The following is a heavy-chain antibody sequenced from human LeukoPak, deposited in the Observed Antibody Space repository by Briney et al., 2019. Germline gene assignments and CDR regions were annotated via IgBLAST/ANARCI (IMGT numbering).Heavy chain of an antibody. V-gene: IGHV4-31*03. Sequence: PSETLSLTCTVSGGSISSGGYYWSWIRQHPGKGLEWIGYIYYSGSTYYNPSLKSRVTISVDTSKNQFSLKLSSVTAADTAVYYCARGGYYDSSALIDYWGQGTLVTVSS. CDR1: GGSISSGGYY. J-gene: IGHJ4*02. D-gene: IGHD3-22*01. CDR2: IYYSGST. CDR3: ARGGYYDSSALIDY.